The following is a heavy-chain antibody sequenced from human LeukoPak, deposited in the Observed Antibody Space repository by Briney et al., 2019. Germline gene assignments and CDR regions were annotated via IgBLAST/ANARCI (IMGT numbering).Heavy chain of an antibody. J-gene: IGHJ4*02. CDR3: AREWWYLDY. V-gene: IGHV3-7*05. D-gene: IGHD2-15*01. CDR2: IKEDGSDT. CDR1: GFTFSTYA. Sequence: GGSLRLSCAASGFTFSTYAMTWVRQAPGRGREWVARIKEDGSDTYYVDSVKGRFTISRDKAKKTVYLQMNSLRVEDTAVYYCAREWWYLDYWGQGTLVTVSS.